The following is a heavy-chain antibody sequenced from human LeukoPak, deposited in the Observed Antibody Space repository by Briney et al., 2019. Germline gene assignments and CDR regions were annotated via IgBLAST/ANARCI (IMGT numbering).Heavy chain of an antibody. J-gene: IGHJ4*02. Sequence: GESLKISCKGSGYNFSSYRIGWVRQMPEKGLEWMGIIYPGDSDTRYSPSFQGQVTISADKSISTAYLQWSSLKASDTAMYYCARHQYYYGSGSYYYWGQGTLVTVSS. CDR2: IYPGDSDT. D-gene: IGHD3-10*01. CDR1: GYNFSSYR. CDR3: ARHQYYYGSGSYYY. V-gene: IGHV5-51*01.